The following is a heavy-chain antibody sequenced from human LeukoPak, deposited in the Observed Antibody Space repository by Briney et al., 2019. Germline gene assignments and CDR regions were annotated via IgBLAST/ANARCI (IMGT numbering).Heavy chain of an antibody. CDR3: AKDPIVVVTAAYFDY. Sequence: PGGSLRLSCAASGFTFSSYSMNWVRQAPGKGLEWVSAISGSGGSTYYADSVKGRFTISRDNSKNTLYLQMNSLRAEDTAVYYCAKDPIVVVTAAYFDYWGQGTLVTVSS. V-gene: IGHV3-23*01. J-gene: IGHJ4*02. CDR2: ISGSGGST. D-gene: IGHD2-21*02. CDR1: GFTFSSYS.